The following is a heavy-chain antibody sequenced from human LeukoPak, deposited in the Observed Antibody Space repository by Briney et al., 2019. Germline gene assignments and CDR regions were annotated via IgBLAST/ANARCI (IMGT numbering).Heavy chain of an antibody. CDR2: IYSDSNT. V-gene: IGHV3-66*01. J-gene: IGHJ4*02. CDR1: GFSVSSNY. Sequence: GGSLRLSCAASGFSVSSNYLTWVRQAPGKGLECVSVIYSDSNTYYADSVKGRFTISRDNSKNTLYLQMSSLRAEDTAIYYCARDYVWGSSESDYWGQGTLVTVSS. D-gene: IGHD7-27*01. CDR3: ARDYVWGSSESDY.